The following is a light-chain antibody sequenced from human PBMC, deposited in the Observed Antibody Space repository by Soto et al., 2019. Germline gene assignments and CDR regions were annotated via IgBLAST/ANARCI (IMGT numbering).Light chain of an antibody. CDR1: QSVSNNY. CDR2: DAS. CDR3: QQRSNWPPIT. Sequence: EVLMTQSPVTLSLSPGERATLSCRASQSVSNNYLAWYQQKPGQAPRLLIYDASNMATGIPARFSGCGSGTDFTLTISSLEPEDFAVYYCQQRSNWPPITFGQGTRLE. J-gene: IGKJ5*01. V-gene: IGKV3-11*01.